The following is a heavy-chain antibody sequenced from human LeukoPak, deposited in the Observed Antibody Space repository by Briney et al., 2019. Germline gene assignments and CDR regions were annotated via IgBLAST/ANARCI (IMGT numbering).Heavy chain of an antibody. CDR3: ARLVRGDAFDV. V-gene: IGHV4-39*01. D-gene: IGHD3-10*01. CDR2: IYYSGST. Sequence: SETLSLTCTVSGASISSSSNYWGWIRQPPGKGLEWIGSIYYSGSTYYNPSLKSRVTISVDTSKNQFSLKLTSVTAADTAVYYCARLVRGDAFDVWGQGTMVSVSS. J-gene: IGHJ3*01. CDR1: GASISSSSNY.